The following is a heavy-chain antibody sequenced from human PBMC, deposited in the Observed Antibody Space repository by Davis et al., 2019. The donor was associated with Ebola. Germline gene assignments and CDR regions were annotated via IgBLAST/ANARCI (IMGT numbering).Heavy chain of an antibody. Sequence: PSETLSLTCTVSGGSISSGDYYWSWIRQPPGKGLEWIGYIYYSGSTYYNPSLKSRVTISVDTSKNQFSLKLSSVTAADTAVYYCARVYGDSSSDAFDIWGQGTMVTVSS. CDR1: GGSISSGDYY. V-gene: IGHV4-30-4*01. D-gene: IGHD4-17*01. CDR3: ARVYGDSSSDAFDI. J-gene: IGHJ3*02. CDR2: IYYSGST.